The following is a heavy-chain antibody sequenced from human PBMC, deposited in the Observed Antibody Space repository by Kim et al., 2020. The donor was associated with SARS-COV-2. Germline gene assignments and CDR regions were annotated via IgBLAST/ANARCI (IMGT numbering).Heavy chain of an antibody. Sequence: WGSLRLSCAASGFTVSSNYMSWVRQAPGKGLEWVSVIYSGGSTYYADSVKGRFTISRDNSKNTLYLQMNSLRAEDTAVYYCASANDYDFWSGYYGLAFDIWGQGTMVTVSS. CDR2: IYSGGST. J-gene: IGHJ3*02. V-gene: IGHV3-53*01. CDR1: GFTVSSNY. D-gene: IGHD3-3*01. CDR3: ASANDYDFWSGYYGLAFDI.